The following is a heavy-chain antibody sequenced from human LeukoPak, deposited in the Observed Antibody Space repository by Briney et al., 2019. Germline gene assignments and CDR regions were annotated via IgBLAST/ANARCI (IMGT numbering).Heavy chain of an antibody. Sequence: PGGSLRLSCAASGFTFSSYSMNWVRQAPGKGLVWVSRINSDGSSTSYADSVKGRFTISRDNAKNTLYLQMNSLRAEDTAVYYCARVLDDYVWGSYRSSTTDAFDIWGQGTMVTVSS. D-gene: IGHD3-16*02. J-gene: IGHJ3*02. CDR1: GFTFSSYS. CDR2: INSDGSST. CDR3: ARVLDDYVWGSYRSSTTDAFDI. V-gene: IGHV3-74*01.